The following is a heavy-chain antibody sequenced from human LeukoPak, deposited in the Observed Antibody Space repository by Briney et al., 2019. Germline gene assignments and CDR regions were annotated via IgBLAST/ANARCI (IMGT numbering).Heavy chain of an antibody. CDR2: IYPGDADT. Sequence: GESLEISCKGSGYSFTSSWIGWVRQLPGKGLEWMGIIYPGDADTRYSPSFQGQVTISADNSISTAYLQWSSLKASDTAIYYCARHPNVGATHYYYAMDVWGQGTTVTVSS. CDR3: ARHPNVGATHYYYAMDV. D-gene: IGHD1-26*01. J-gene: IGHJ6*02. CDR1: GYSFTSSW. V-gene: IGHV5-51*01.